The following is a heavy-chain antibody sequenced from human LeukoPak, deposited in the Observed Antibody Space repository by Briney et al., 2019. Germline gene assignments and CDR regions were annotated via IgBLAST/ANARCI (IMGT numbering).Heavy chain of an antibody. CDR2: VHPSEGT. CDR1: GGSVSHSNW. D-gene: IGHD3-22*01. J-gene: IGHJ4*02. V-gene: IGHV4-4*02. Sequence: PSETLSLTCAVSGGSVSHSNWWTWVRQSPGKGLEWNGEVHPSEGTNYNPSLRSRVTISLDKSKNQFSLELNSVTAADTAIYYCATHYDRSGYKLDYWGQGTLVTVSS. CDR3: ATHYDRSGYKLDY.